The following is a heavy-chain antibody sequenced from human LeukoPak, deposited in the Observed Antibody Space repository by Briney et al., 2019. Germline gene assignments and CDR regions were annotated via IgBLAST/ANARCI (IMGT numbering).Heavy chain of an antibody. D-gene: IGHD2-15*01. CDR1: GGSISSYY. Sequence: SETLSLTCTVSGGSISSYYWSWIRQPPGKGLEWIGYIYYSGSTNYNPSLKSRVTISVDTSKNQFSLKLSSVTAADTAEYYCARFRGYCSGGSCYSGGFWFDPWGQGTLVTVSS. CDR3: ARFRGYCSGGSCYSGGFWFDP. V-gene: IGHV4-59*01. CDR2: IYYSGST. J-gene: IGHJ5*02.